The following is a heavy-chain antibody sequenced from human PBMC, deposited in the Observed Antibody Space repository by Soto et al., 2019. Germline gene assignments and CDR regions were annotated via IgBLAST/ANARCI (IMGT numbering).Heavy chain of an antibody. V-gene: IGHV3-30-3*01. CDR3: ARDLGEYSSGWSFDY. D-gene: IGHD6-19*01. CDR2: ISYDGSNK. CDR1: GFTFSSYA. J-gene: IGHJ4*02. Sequence: GGSLRLSCAASGFTFSSYAMHWVRQAPGKGLEWVAVISYDGSNKYYADSVKGRFTISRDNSKNTLYLQMNSLRAEDTAVYYCARDLGEYSSGWSFDYWGQGTLVTVSS.